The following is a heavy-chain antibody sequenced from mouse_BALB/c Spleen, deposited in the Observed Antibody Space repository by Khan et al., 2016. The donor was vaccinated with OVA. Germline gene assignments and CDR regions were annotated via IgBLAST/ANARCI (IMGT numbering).Heavy chain of an antibody. CDR3: ARPPFFSYVLVY. CDR1: GYTFTNHG. Sequence: QIQLVQSGPELKKPGETVKISCKASGYTFTNHGMNWVKQAPGKGLKWMGWINTYTGEPTYVEDFKGRFAFSLETSASTAYLQINNLKNEDTATYFCARPPFFSYVLVYWGQGTSVTVSS. V-gene: IGHV9-3-1*01. J-gene: IGHJ4*01. CDR2: INTYTGEP.